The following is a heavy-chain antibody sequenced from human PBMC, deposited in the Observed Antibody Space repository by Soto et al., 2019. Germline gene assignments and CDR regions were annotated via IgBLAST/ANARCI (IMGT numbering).Heavy chain of an antibody. J-gene: IGHJ4*02. CDR3: ANESGSHTREDY. CDR1: GFTFSSDA. V-gene: IGHV3-23*01. Sequence: GGSLRLSCAASGFTFSSDAMSCVRQAPGKGLEWVSAISGSGGSTYYADSVKGRFTISRDNSKNTLYLQMNSLRAEDPAVYYCANESGSHTREDYWGQGTLVTVSS. CDR2: ISGSGGST. D-gene: IGHD1-26*01.